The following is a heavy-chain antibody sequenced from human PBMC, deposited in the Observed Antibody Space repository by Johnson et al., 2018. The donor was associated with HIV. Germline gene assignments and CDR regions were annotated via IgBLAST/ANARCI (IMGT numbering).Heavy chain of an antibody. V-gene: IGHV3-7*01. CDR1: GFSFSSYW. CDR3: AREIVLNSSVWYCIDAFDM. Sequence: MLLVESGGGVVQPGGSLRLSCAASGFSFSSYWMTWVRQAPGKGLEWVANINQDGRDRYYVASVKGRFTISRDNAKNSLYLQMNSLRAEDTAVYYCAREIVLNSSVWYCIDAFDMWGQGTMVTVSS. CDR2: INQDGRDR. D-gene: IGHD6-19*01. J-gene: IGHJ3*02.